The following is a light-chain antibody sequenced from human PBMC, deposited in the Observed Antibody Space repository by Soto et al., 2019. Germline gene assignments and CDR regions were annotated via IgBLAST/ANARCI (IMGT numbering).Light chain of an antibody. J-gene: IGKJ4*01. CDR1: QSVANS. V-gene: IGKV3-15*01. CDR3: QKYYHWPRT. Sequence: EIVMTQSPATLSVSPGERVTLSCRASQSVANSLVWYQQKPGQAPRLLIYRASTRATGVPARFRGSGSGTECTLTISSLQSEDSATYYCQKYYHWPRTFGGGTKVEIK. CDR2: RAS.